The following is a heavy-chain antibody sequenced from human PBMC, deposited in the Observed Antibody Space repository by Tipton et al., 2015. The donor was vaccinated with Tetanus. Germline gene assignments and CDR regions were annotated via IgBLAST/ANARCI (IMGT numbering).Heavy chain of an antibody. V-gene: IGHV3-23*01. Sequence: SLRLSCAASGFTFSDYGMSWVRQAPGKGLEWVSSISGSGVQTNYADSVKGRFTVSRDNSKNTLYMQMNSLRAEDTAVYYCARSESRIAPRIPWGMDIWGQGTTVTVSS. CDR1: GFTFSDYG. CDR2: ISGSGVQT. CDR3: ARSESRIAPRIPWGMDI. D-gene: IGHD6-6*01. J-gene: IGHJ6*02.